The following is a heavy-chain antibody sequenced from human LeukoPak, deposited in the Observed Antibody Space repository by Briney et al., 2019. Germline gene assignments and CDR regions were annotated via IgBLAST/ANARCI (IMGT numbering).Heavy chain of an antibody. J-gene: IGHJ3*02. CDR3: ERDEVFLEWLYAFDI. V-gene: IGHV3-11*01. D-gene: IGHD3-3*01. CDR2: INPSGSTV. CDR1: GFGFSDFY. Sequence: GGSLRLSCAASGFGFSDFYMGWIRQAPGRGLEWVSYINPSGSTVYYADSVKGRFTISRDNAKNTLYLQVNSLREEDTAVYYCERDEVFLEWLYAFDIWGQGTMVTVSS.